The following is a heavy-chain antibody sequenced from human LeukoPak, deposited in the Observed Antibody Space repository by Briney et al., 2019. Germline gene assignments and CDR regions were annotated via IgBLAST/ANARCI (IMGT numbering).Heavy chain of an antibody. J-gene: IGHJ4*02. CDR2: INHSGRN. CDR1: GESLSGSY. Sequence: SETLSLTCAVYGESLSGSYWSWIRQPPGKGLEWIGDINHSGRNDYNPSLKSRVTISVDTSKNQFSLKLTSVTAADTAVYYCARDWSSSWLYFDYWGQGTLVTVSS. CDR3: ARDWSSSWLYFDY. V-gene: IGHV4-34*01. D-gene: IGHD6-13*01.